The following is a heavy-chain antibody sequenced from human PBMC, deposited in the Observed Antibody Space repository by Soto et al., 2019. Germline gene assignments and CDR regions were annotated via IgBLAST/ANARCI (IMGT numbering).Heavy chain of an antibody. V-gene: IGHV4-30-4*01. CDR3: AREHYDSSGYYYYYGMDV. J-gene: IGHJ6*02. Sequence: SETLSLTCTVSGGSISSGDYYWSWIRQPPGKGLEWIGYIYYSGSTYYNPSLKSRVTISVDTSKNQFSLKLSSVTAADTAVYYCAREHYDSSGYYYYYGMDVWGQGTTVTVSS. CDR1: GGSISSGDYY. CDR2: IYYSGST. D-gene: IGHD3-22*01.